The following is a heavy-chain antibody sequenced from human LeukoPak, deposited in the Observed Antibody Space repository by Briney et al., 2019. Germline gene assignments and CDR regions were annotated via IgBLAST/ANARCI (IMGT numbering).Heavy chain of an antibody. CDR1: GGSISTYY. CDR3: ARTPATTWTNHFDY. CDR2: MYYSGST. D-gene: IGHD4-17*01. Sequence: SETLSLTCTVSGGSISTYYWNWIRQSPGKGLEWIGYMYYSGSTNYNPSLKSRVAISVDTSKNESSLKLSSVTAADTAVYYCARTPATTWTNHFDYWGQGTLVTVSS. V-gene: IGHV4-59*01. J-gene: IGHJ4*02.